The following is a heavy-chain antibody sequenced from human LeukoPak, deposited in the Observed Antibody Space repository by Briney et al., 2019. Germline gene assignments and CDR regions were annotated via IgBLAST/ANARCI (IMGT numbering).Heavy chain of an antibody. V-gene: IGHV1-24*01. D-gene: IGHD6-19*01. CDR1: GYTLTELS. J-gene: IGHJ4*02. CDR2: FDPEDGET. Sequence: ASVTVSCTVSGYTLTELSMHWVRQAPGKGLEWMGGFDPEDGETIYAQKFQGRVTMTEDTSTDTAYMELSSLRSEDTAVYYCATSPNIAVAPLANWGQGTLVTVSS. CDR3: ATSPNIAVAPLAN.